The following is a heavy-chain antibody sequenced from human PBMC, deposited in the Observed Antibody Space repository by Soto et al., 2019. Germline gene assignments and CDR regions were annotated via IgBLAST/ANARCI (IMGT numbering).Heavy chain of an antibody. CDR1: GYTFTNFG. Sequence: QVQLVQSGAEVKKPGASVKVSCKTSGYTFTNFGLSWVRQAPGQGLEWMGWISAYNGNTNYAQNFQGRLTMTTDTATSTASIALRSLRSDDTAVYYCASGVTPIDYWGQGTLVTVSS. D-gene: IGHD2-21*02. J-gene: IGHJ4*02. CDR3: ASGVTPIDY. CDR2: ISAYNGNT. V-gene: IGHV1-18*01.